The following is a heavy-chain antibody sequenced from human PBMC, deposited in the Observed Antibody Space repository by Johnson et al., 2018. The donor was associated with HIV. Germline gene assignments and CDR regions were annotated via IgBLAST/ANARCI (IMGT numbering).Heavy chain of an antibody. CDR1: GFTVSSNY. D-gene: IGHD2-21*01. CDR2: IYSGGST. J-gene: IGHJ3*02. Sequence: VQLVESGGGLIQPGGSLRLSCAASGFTVSSNYMSWVRQAPGRGLEWVSVIYSGGSTYYADSVKGRFTISRDNSKNTLYLQMNSLRAEDTAVYYCASPTYGLQEKDAFDIWGQGTMVTVSS. V-gene: IGHV3-66*03. CDR3: ASPTYGLQEKDAFDI.